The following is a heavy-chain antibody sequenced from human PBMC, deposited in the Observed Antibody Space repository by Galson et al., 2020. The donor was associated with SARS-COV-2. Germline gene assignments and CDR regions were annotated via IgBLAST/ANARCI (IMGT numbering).Heavy chain of an antibody. J-gene: IGHJ6*03. Sequence: SETLSLTCAVYGGSFSGYYWSWIRQPPGKGLEWIGEINHSGSTNYNPSLKSRVTISVDTSKNQFSLKLSSVTAADTAVYYCARGSGSSTAGYEYYYYDMDVWGKGTTVTISS. CDR2: INHSGST. D-gene: IGHD6-13*01. CDR3: ARGSGSSTAGYEYYYYDMDV. V-gene: IGHV4-34*01. CDR1: GGSFSGYY.